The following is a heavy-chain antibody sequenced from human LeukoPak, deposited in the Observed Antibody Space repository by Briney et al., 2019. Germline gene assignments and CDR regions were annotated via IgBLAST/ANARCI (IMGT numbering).Heavy chain of an antibody. D-gene: IGHD2-2*01. J-gene: IGHJ4*02. CDR2: IYPGDSDT. CDR1: GSSFTSYW. Sequence: GASLKISCKGSGSSFTSYWIGWVRPMPGKGLEWMGIIYPGDSDTRYSPSFQGQVTISADKSISTAYLQWSSRKASDTAMYYCVRLQSVVVPAAFYWGQGTLVTVSS. CDR3: VRLQSVVVPAAFY. V-gene: IGHV5-51*01.